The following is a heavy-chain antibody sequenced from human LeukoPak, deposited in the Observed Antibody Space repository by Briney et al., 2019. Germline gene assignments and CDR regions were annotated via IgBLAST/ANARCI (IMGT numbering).Heavy chain of an antibody. D-gene: IGHD2-15*01. CDR2: IYASGST. Sequence: SETLSLTCTVSGNSISSDTYYWTWIRQPAGKGLEWIGRIYASGSTTYNSSLKSRLTISVDTSKNQFSLKLNSVTAADTAVYYCAGTRRYCSGGSCYNWFDPWGQGTLVAVSS. CDR3: AGTRRYCSGGSCYNWFDP. V-gene: IGHV4-61*02. J-gene: IGHJ5*02. CDR1: GNSISSDTYY.